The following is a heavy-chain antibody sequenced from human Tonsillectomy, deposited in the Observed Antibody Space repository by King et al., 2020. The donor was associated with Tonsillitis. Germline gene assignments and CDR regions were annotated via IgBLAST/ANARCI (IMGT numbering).Heavy chain of an antibody. J-gene: IGHJ5*02. Sequence: MQLQESGPGLVKPSQTLSLTCTVSGGSISSGDYYWSWIRQPPGQGLEWIGYIYYSGSTYYNPSLKSRVTISVDTSKNQFSLKLRSVTAADTAVYYCARGLLQMYNWFDPWGQGTLVTVSS. CDR3: ARGLLQMYNWFDP. V-gene: IGHV4-30-4*01. D-gene: IGHD3-22*01. CDR1: GGSISSGDYY. CDR2: IYYSGST.